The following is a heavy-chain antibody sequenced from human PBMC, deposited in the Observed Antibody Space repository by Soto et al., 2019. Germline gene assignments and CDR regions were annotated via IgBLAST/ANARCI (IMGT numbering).Heavy chain of an antibody. D-gene: IGHD1-26*01. J-gene: IGHJ3*02. CDR2: ISYDGSNK. CDR1: GFSFSTYA. Sequence: HPGGSLRLSCAASGFSFSTYAMHWVRQAPGKGLEWVAVISYDGSNKYYADSLKGRFTISRDNAQNALYLQMNSLRAEDTAVYYCARDVGSSGSSSAFDIWGQGTMVTVSS. V-gene: IGHV3-30-3*01. CDR3: ARDVGSSGSSSAFDI.